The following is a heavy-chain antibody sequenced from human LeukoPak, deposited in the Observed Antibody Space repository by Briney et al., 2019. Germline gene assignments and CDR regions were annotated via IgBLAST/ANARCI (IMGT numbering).Heavy chain of an antibody. CDR1: GYTFTSYG. CDR3: ARDKGYYDSSGYSLGFDY. J-gene: IGHJ4*02. CDR2: ISAYNGNT. Sequence: ASVKVSCKASGYTFTSYGISWVRQVPGQGLEWMGWISAYNGNTNYAQKFQGRVTMTTDTSTSTAYMELRSLRSDDTAVYYCARDKGYYDSSGYSLGFDYWGQGTLVTVSS. V-gene: IGHV1-18*01. D-gene: IGHD3-22*01.